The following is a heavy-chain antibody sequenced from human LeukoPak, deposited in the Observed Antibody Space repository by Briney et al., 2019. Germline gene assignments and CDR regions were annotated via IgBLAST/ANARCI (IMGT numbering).Heavy chain of an antibody. D-gene: IGHD3-3*01. CDR1: GGSISGYY. Sequence: SETLSLTCTVSGGSISGYYWNLIRQSPGKGLEWIGYIYDSGPANYNPSLKSRVAISIDTSKNQFSLKVNSLTAADTALYFCARKNFYPSWYFDVWGRGTLVTVSS. J-gene: IGHJ2*01. V-gene: IGHV4-59*08. CDR2: IYDSGPA. CDR3: ARKNFYPSWYFDV.